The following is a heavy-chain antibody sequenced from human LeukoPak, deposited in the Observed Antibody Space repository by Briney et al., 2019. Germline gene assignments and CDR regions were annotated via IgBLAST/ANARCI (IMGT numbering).Heavy chain of an antibody. V-gene: IGHV3-23*01. CDR1: GFTFSSYA. D-gene: IGHD4/OR15-4a*01. J-gene: IGHJ4*02. CDR3: AKDRNGDYGVFDY. Sequence: GGSLRLSCAASGFTFSSYAMGWVRQAPGRGLEWVSGISGSGGSTYYADSVQGRFTISRDNSKSTLYLQVNGLRAEDTAVYYCAKDRNGDYGVFDYWGQGTPVTVSS. CDR2: ISGSGGST.